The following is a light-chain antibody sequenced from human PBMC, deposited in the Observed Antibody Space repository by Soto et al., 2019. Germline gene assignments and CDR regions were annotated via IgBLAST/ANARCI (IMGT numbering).Light chain of an antibody. V-gene: IGKV1-5*03. CDR3: QQNNRYPWT. J-gene: IGKJ1*01. CDR2: KAS. Sequence: DIQMTQSPSTLSASVGDRVTITCRASQSISSWLAWYQQKPGKGPSLLIYKASNLESGVSSRFSGSGSGTEFTLTISSLQPDDIGTYYCQQNNRYPWTFGQGTKVEIK. CDR1: QSISSW.